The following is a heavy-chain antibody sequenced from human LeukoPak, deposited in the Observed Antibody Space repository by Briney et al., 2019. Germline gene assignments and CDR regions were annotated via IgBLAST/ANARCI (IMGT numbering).Heavy chain of an antibody. CDR3: ARDLVVRGVIIGLFDY. D-gene: IGHD3-10*01. CDR2: MWSDGNRK. CDR1: GFTFSGYG. V-gene: IGHV3-33*04. Sequence: GGSLRLSCEASGFTFSGYGFHWVRQAPGKGLEWVAVMWSDGNRKYYADSVKGRFTTSRDNSKNTLYLQMDSLRVEDTAVYYCARDLVVRGVIIGLFDYWGQGTLVTVSS. J-gene: IGHJ4*02.